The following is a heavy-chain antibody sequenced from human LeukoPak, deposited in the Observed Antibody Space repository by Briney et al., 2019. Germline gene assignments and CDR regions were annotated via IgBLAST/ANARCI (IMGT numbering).Heavy chain of an antibody. CDR1: GGSISSYY. Sequence: PSETLSLTCTVSGGSISSYYWSWIRQPPGKGLEWIGYIYNSGNSTSNPSLKSRVTISADTSKNEFSLKVSAVTAADTPLYYWAARSIGVAANFDSWGEGALVTVSS. J-gene: IGHJ4*02. V-gene: IGHV4-59*01. D-gene: IGHD2-15*01. CDR2: IYNSGNS. CDR3: AARSIGVAANFDS.